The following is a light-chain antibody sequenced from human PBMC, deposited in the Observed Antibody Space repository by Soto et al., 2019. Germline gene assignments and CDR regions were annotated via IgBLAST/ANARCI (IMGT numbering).Light chain of an antibody. J-gene: IGKJ2*01. Sequence: EIVLTQSPGTLSLSPGETATLPCRASQSLTTRYLAWYQQKPGQAPRLLIYAASTRATGTPDRFSGSGSGTDFTLTISSLEPEDFAVYFCQQYASSVVYTFGQGTKLEIK. V-gene: IGKV3-20*01. CDR3: QQYASSVVYT. CDR2: AAS. CDR1: QSLTTRY.